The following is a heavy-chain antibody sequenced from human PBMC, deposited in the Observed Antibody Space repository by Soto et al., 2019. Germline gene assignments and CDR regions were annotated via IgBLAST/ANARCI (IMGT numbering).Heavy chain of an antibody. CDR3: ARVDY. CDR1: GFTFSRVS. Sequence: SGGSLRLSCEASGFTFSRVSMNWVRQVPGKGLEWVASISSASSETWYADSVKGRFIISRDNAQNSLFLQMNTLSPEDSAIYYRARVDYWGPGTQVTVSS. V-gene: IGHV3-21*01. CDR2: ISSASSET. J-gene: IGHJ4*02.